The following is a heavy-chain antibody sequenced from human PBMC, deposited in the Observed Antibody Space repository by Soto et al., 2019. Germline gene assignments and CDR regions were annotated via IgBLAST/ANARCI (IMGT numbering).Heavy chain of an antibody. CDR2: IKPDGSDK. J-gene: IGHJ4*02. CDR1: GFTFRNYW. CDR3: ARDTQDDFWSGYYRDY. D-gene: IGHD3-3*01. V-gene: IGHV3-7*01. Sequence: GGSLRLSCAASGFTFRNYWMGWVRQTPDKGLEWVANIKPDGSDKYYVDSVKGRFTISRDNAKNSLFLQMNSLRDEDTAVYYCARDTQDDFWSGYYRDYWGQGTLVTVSS.